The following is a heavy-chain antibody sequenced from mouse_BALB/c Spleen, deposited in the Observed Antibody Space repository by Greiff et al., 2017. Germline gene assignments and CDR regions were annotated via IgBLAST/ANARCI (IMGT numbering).Heavy chain of an antibody. CDR2: ISSGSSTI. V-gene: IGHV5-17*02. CDR3: ARNDYDY. CDR1: GFTFSSFG. J-gene: IGHJ2*01. D-gene: IGHD2-4*01. Sequence: EVQRVESGGGLVQPGGSRKLSCAASGFTFSSFGMHWVRQAPEKGLEWVAYISSGSSTIYYADTVKGRFTISRDNPKNTLFLQMTSLRSEDTAMYYCARNDYDYGGEGTTLTVSS.